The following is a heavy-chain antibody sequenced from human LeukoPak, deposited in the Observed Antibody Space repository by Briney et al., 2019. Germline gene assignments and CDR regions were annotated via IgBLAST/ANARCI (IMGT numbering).Heavy chain of an antibody. CDR3: AKDIFRWAFDY. J-gene: IGHJ4*02. Sequence: GGSLRLSRAAAGFGFSGNAMAWVRQAPGKGLEWVSGFGGGSDTYYADSVKGRFTISRDDSKNTLYLQMNNLRAEDTAVYCCAKDIFRWAFDYWGQGALVTVSP. V-gene: IGHV3-23*01. CDR1: GFGFSGNA. CDR2: FGGGSDT. D-gene: IGHD2-21*01.